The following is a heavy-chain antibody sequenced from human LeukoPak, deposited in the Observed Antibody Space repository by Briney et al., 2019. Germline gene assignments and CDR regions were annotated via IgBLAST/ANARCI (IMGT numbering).Heavy chain of an antibody. CDR1: GYTFTSYH. D-gene: IGHD2-2*01. CDR2: INPNSGDT. J-gene: IGHJ4*02. V-gene: IGHV1-2*06. CDR3: ARDYCSSTSCLFDY. Sequence: ASVKVSCKASGYTFTSYHMHWVRQAPGQGLEWMGRINPNSGDTNYAQNFQGRVTMTRDTSISTAYMELGRLRSDDTAVYYCARDYCSSTSCLFDYWGQGTLVTVSS.